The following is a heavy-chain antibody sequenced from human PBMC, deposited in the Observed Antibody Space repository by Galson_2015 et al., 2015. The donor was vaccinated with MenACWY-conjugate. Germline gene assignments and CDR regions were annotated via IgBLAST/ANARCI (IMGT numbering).Heavy chain of an antibody. CDR2: IRDSGTST. V-gene: IGHV3-23*01. D-gene: IGHD6-19*01. CDR1: GFTFSSYA. CDR3: ARVVVVAGTHDYFDY. J-gene: IGHJ4*02. Sequence: SLRLSCAASGFTFSSYAMSWVRQAPGKGLEWVSTIRDSGTSTYYADSVKGRFTISRDNSKNTLYLQMNSLRAEDTAVYYCARVVVVAGTHDYFDYWGQGTLVTVSS.